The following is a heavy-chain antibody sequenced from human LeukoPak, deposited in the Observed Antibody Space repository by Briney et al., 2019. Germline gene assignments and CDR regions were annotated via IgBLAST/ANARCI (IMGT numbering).Heavy chain of an antibody. CDR3: TTIIVVVTTHTTDDAFDI. CDR1: GFTFSSYG. V-gene: IGHV3-30*02. CDR2: IRYDGSNK. J-gene: IGHJ3*02. Sequence: GGSLRLSCAASGFTFSSYGMHWVRQAPGKGLEWVAFIRYDGSNKYYADSVKGRFTISRDNSKNTLYLQMNSLRAEDTAVYYCTTIIVVVTTHTTDDAFDIWGQGTMVTVSS. D-gene: IGHD3-22*01.